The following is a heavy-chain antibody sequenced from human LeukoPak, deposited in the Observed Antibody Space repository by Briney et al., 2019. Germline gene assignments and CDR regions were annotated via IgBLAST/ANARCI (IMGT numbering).Heavy chain of an antibody. D-gene: IGHD5-24*01. CDR3: ARVDGYNTGGFDY. CDR2: IIPILGIA. V-gene: IGHV1-69*04. Sequence: ASVKVSCKASGGTFSSYAISWVRQAPGQGLEWMGRIIPILGIANYAQKFQGRVTITADKSTSTAYMELSSLRSEDTAVYYCARVDGYNTGGFDYWGQGTLDTVSS. CDR1: GGTFSSYA. J-gene: IGHJ4*02.